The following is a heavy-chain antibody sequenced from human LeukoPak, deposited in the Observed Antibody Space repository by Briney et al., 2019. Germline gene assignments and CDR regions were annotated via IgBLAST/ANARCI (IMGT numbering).Heavy chain of an antibody. D-gene: IGHD3-3*01. CDR2: ISSTSSYI. J-gene: IGHJ6*03. CDR3: ARGGITIFGVVIGSYYYMDV. Sequence: GGSLRLSCAASGFTFSSYAMSWVRQAPGKGLEWVSSISSTSSYIYHADSVKGRFTISRDNAKNSLYLQMNSLRAEDTAVYYCARGGITIFGVVIGSYYYMDVWGKGTTVTVSS. V-gene: IGHV3-21*01. CDR1: GFTFSSYA.